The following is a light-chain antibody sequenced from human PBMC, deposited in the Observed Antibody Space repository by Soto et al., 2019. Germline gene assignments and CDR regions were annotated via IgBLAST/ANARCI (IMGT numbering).Light chain of an antibody. CDR3: QHYNRYSAT. V-gene: IGKV1-5*03. CDR2: QAS. CDR1: QSITPW. J-gene: IGKJ1*01. Sequence: DLQMTQSPSTLSATVGDRVTIACRARQSITPWLAWYQQKPGKVPKLLIYQASSLESGVPLRFSGSASGTEFTLTINSLQPDDFATYYCQHYNRYSATFGQGTKV.